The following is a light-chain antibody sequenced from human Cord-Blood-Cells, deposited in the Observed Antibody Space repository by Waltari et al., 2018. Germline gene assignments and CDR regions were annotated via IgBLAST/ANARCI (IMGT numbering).Light chain of an antibody. CDR2: EDN. J-gene: IGLJ3*02. Sequence: NFILTQPHSVSESPGKTVTISCTRSSGSIASNYVQRYQQRPGSSPTTVIYEDNQRPSGVPDRFSGSIDSSSNSASLTISGLKTEDEADYYCQSYDSSNQVFGGGTKLTVL. CDR3: QSYDSSNQV. V-gene: IGLV6-57*01. CDR1: SGSIASNY.